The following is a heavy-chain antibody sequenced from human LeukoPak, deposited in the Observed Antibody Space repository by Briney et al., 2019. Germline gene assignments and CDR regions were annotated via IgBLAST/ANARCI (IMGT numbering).Heavy chain of an antibody. J-gene: IGHJ4*02. D-gene: IGHD3-16*01. CDR3: VHLEDAYYFDF. Sequence: SGPTLVSPTPPLTLTCTFSGFSLSTSGVGVGWIRQPPGKALEWLAVIYWDDDKRYSPSLKRRLTITKGTSRNQVVLTMTNMDPGDTGTYYCVHLEDAYYFDFWGQGALVTVSS. CDR2: IYWDDDK. V-gene: IGHV2-5*02. CDR1: GFSLSTSGVG.